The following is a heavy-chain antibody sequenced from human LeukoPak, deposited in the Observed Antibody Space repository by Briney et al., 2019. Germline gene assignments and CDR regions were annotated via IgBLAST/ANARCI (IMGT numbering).Heavy chain of an antibody. CDR2: IYYSGST. Sequence: PSETLSLTCTVSGGSISSGDYYWSWIRQPPGKGLGWIGYIYYSGSTYYNPSLKSRVTISVDTSKNQFSLKLSSVTAADTAVYYCARDLFGTGGASDYWGQGTLVTVSS. CDR1: GGSISSGDYY. D-gene: IGHD1-26*01. CDR3: ARDLFGTGGASDY. V-gene: IGHV4-30-4*01. J-gene: IGHJ4*02.